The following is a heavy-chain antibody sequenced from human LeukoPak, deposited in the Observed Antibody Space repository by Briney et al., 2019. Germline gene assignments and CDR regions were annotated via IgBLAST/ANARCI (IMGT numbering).Heavy chain of an antibody. CDR3: ARITYYDFWSGYYPDY. CDR2: IDPSDSYT. CDR1: GYSFTSYW. V-gene: IGHV5-10-1*01. J-gene: IGHJ4*02. Sequence: GESLKISCKRSGYSFTSYWISWVRQMPGKGLEWMGRIDPSDSYTNYSPSFQGHVTISADKSISTAYLQWSSLKASDTAMYYCARITYYDFWSGYYPDYWGQGTLVTVSS. D-gene: IGHD3-3*01.